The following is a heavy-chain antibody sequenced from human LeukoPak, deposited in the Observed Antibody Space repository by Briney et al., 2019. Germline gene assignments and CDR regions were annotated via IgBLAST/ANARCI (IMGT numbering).Heavy chain of an antibody. D-gene: IGHD6-13*01. J-gene: IGHJ4*02. CDR2: ISSDGSST. CDR3: TRDRGPYSRGEAGFDC. V-gene: IGHV3-74*01. Sequence: GGSLRLSCAASGFTFSSNWMHWVRQAPGEGLVRVSRISSDGSSTSYADSVNGRFTISRDNAKNTLYLQLNSLRVEDTAVYYCTRDRGPYSRGEAGFDCWGQGTLVTVSS. CDR1: GFTFSSNW.